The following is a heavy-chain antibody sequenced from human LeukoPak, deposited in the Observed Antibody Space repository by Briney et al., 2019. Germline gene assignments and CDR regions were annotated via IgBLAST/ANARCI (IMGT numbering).Heavy chain of an antibody. V-gene: IGHV1-2*02. CDR2: INPNSGGT. D-gene: IGHD1-7*01. Sequence: ASVKVSCKASGYTFTCYYMHWVRQAPGQGLEWMGWINPNSGGTNYAQKFQGRVTMTRDTSISTAYMELSRLRTDDTAVYYCAKDRMGVGTNDYWGQGTLVTVSS. CDR3: AKDRMGVGTNDY. CDR1: GYTFTCYY. J-gene: IGHJ4*02.